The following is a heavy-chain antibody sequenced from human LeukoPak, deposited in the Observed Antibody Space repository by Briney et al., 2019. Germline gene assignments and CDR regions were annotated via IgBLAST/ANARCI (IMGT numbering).Heavy chain of an antibody. D-gene: IGHD1-26*01. Sequence: PGGSLRLSCAASGFTFSSYEMNWVRQAPGKGLEWVSYISSSGSTIYYADSVKGRFTISRDNAKNSLYLQMNSLRAEDTAVYYCAREGRGSYLYYWGQGTLVTVSS. J-gene: IGHJ4*02. CDR3: AREGRGSYLYY. CDR1: GFTFSSYE. V-gene: IGHV3-48*03. CDR2: ISSSGSTI.